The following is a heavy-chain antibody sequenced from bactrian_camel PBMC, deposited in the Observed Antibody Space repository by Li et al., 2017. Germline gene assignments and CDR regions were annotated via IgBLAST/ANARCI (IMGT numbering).Heavy chain of an antibody. J-gene: IGHJ4*01. Sequence: VQLVESGGGLVQPGGSLRLSCAASGFTFSSYWMYWVRQAPGTKREGVAAMTTDGDHTYVADSVKGRFSISQGNARNVVQLRMKTLKPEDTAMYYCAAAEDCLPVELGAGFGDEWRYWGQGTQVTVS. D-gene: IGHD5*01. CDR2: MTTDGDHT. CDR3: AAAEDCLPVELGAGFGDEWRY. CDR1: GFTFSSYW. V-gene: IGHV3S1*01.